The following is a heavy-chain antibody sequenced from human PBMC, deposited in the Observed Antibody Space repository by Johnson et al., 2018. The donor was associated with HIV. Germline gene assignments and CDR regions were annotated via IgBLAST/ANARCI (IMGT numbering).Heavy chain of an antibody. D-gene: IGHD6-13*01. J-gene: IGHJ3*01. V-gene: IGHV3-30*04. Sequence: QVQLVESGGGVVQPGGSLRLSCAASGFTFSSYAMHWVRQAPGKGLEWVAVISYVGTNEDYADSVKGRFTISRDNAKNSLYLQMNSLRVEDTALYYCARGKGAAAGLDAFDLWGQGTMVTVSS. CDR1: GFTFSSYA. CDR3: ARGKGAAAGLDAFDL. CDR2: ISYVGTNE.